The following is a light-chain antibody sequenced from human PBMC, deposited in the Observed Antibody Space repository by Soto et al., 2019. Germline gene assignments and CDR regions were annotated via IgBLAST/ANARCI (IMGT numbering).Light chain of an antibody. CDR3: CSYGGSYNLV. J-gene: IGLJ2*01. Sequence: QSALTQPRSVSGSPGQSVTISCTGTSSDVGGYEYVSWYQHRSGRAPQLIIFDVSKRPSGVPDRFSGSKSGNTASLTISGLQADDEADYYCCSYGGSYNLVFGGGTK. CDR1: SSDVGGYEY. V-gene: IGLV2-11*01. CDR2: DVS.